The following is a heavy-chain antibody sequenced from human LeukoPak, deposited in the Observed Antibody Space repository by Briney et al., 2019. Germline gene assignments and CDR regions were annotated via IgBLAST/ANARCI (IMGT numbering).Heavy chain of an antibody. J-gene: IGHJ4*02. V-gene: IGHV3-23*01. Sequence: GGSLRLSCAASGFTFSSYAMSWVRQAPGKGLEWVSAISGSGGSTYYADSVKGRFTISRDNAENSVYLQMNSLRAEDTAVYYCARPYYYASGSSYFDYWGQGTLVTVSS. CDR1: GFTFSSYA. CDR2: ISGSGGST. D-gene: IGHD3-10*01. CDR3: ARPYYYASGSSYFDY.